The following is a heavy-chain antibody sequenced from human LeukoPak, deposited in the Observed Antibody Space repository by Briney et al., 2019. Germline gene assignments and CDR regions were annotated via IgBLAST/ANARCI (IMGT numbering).Heavy chain of an antibody. D-gene: IGHD5-24*01. Sequence: PAQTLSLTCTVSGGSISSGGYYWSWIRQHPGKGLEWIGYIYYSGSTYYNPSLKSRVTISVDTSKNQFSLKLSSVTAADTAVYNCARDPPPEDGNNAFDIWGQGTMVTVSS. V-gene: IGHV4-31*03. CDR2: IYYSGST. J-gene: IGHJ3*02. CDR1: GGSISSGGYY. CDR3: ARDPPPEDGNNAFDI.